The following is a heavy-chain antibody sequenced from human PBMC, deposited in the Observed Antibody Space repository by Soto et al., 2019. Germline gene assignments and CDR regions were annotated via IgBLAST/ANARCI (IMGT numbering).Heavy chain of an antibody. V-gene: IGHV4-30-2*01. Sequence: SETLSLTCAVSGGSISSGGYSWSWIRQPPGKGLEWIGYIYHSGSTYYNPSLKSRVTISVDRSKNQFSLKLSSVTAADTAVYYCARGYCSGGSCKRGNWFDPWGQGTLVTVS. J-gene: IGHJ5*02. CDR2: IYHSGST. D-gene: IGHD2-15*01. CDR1: GGSISSGGYS. CDR3: ARGYCSGGSCKRGNWFDP.